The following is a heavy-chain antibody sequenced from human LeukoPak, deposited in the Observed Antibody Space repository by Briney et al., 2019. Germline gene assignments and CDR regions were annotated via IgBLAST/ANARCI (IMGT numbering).Heavy chain of an antibody. CDR3: AREVVAATRDGVDP. V-gene: IGHV4-30-4*08. CDR1: GGSISSGDYY. Sequence: SQTLSLTCTVSGGSISSGDYYWSWIRQPPGKGLECIGYIYYSGSTYYNPSLKSRVTISVDTSKNQFSLKLSSVTAADTAVYYCAREVVAATRDGVDPWGQGTLVTVSS. J-gene: IGHJ5*02. D-gene: IGHD2-15*01. CDR2: IYYSGST.